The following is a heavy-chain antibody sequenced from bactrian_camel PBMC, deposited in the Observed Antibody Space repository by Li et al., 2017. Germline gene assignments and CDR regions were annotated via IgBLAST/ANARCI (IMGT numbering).Heavy chain of an antibody. CDR3: AADQYALRACRGTRPPDPAY. D-gene: IGHD1*01. Sequence: VKLVESGGGLVQPGGSLRLSCAASGITYNSLCMGWFRQDPGKEREGVAGIDMYGSASYADSVKGRFTISQDNAKNTVYLQMDSLKPEDTAVYYCAADQYALRACRGTRPPDPAYWGQGTQVTVS. CDR1: GITYNSLC. V-gene: IGHV3S53*01. J-gene: IGHJ4*01. CDR2: IDMYGSA.